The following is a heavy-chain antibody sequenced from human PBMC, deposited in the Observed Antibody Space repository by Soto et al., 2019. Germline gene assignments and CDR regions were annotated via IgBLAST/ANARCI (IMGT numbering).Heavy chain of an antibody. J-gene: IGHJ6*02. CDR1: GFTFSSYG. CDR2: ISYDGSNK. CDR3: AKDFRVGTYGYYYGMDV. V-gene: IGHV3-30*18. Sequence: PGGSLRLSCAASGFTFSSYGTHWVRQAPGKGLEWVAVISYDGSNKYYADSVKGRFTISRDNSKNTLYLQMNSLRAEDTAVYYCAKDFRVGTYGYYYGMDVWGQGTTVTVSS. D-gene: IGHD1-26*01.